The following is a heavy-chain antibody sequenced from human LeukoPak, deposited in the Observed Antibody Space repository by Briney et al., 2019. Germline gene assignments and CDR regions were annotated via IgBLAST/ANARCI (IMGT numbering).Heavy chain of an antibody. J-gene: IGHJ4*02. Sequence: SVKISCKASGGTFSSYAISWVRQAPGQGLEWMGGIIPIFGTANYAQKFQGRVTITADEYTSTAYMELSSLRSEDTAVYYCARDQGAGDAQDYWGQGTLVTVSS. D-gene: IGHD7-27*01. CDR3: ARDQGAGDAQDY. CDR1: GGTFSSYA. V-gene: IGHV1-69*01. CDR2: IIPIFGTA.